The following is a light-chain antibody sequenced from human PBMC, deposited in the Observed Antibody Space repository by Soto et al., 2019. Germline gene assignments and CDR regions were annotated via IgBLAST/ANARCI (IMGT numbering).Light chain of an antibody. Sequence: QSVLTQPPSASGTPGQRVTISCSGSSSNIGSNTVNWYQQLPGTAPKLLIYSNNQRPSGVPDRFSGSKSGTSASLAISGLQSEAEADYYCAAWDDSRNGWVFGGGTKLTVL. J-gene: IGLJ3*02. CDR1: SSNIGSNT. CDR3: AAWDDSRNGWV. V-gene: IGLV1-44*01. CDR2: SNN.